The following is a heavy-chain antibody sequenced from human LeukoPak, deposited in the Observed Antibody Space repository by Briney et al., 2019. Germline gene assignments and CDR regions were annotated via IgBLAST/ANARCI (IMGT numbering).Heavy chain of an antibody. CDR1: GYTFTGYY. Sequence: ASVKVSCKASGYTFTGYYMHWVRQAPGQGLEWMGWINPNSGGTNYAQKFQGRVTMTRDTSISTAYMELSRLRSDDTAVYYCARDRSDSSGYPYNWFDPWGQGTLVTVSS. CDR2: INPNSGGT. J-gene: IGHJ5*02. V-gene: IGHV1-2*02. D-gene: IGHD3-22*01. CDR3: ARDRSDSSGYPYNWFDP.